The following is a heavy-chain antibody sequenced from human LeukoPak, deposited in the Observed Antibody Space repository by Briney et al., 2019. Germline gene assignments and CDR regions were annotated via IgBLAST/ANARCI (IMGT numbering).Heavy chain of an antibody. CDR1: SYSISSGYY. J-gene: IGHJ4*02. V-gene: IGHV4-38-2*02. D-gene: IGHD3-9*01. CDR2: INHSGIT. Sequence: SETLSLTCTVSSYSISSGYYWGWIRQPPGKGLEWIASINHSGITYYNPSLKSRVTISVDTSKNQFYLKLTSVTAADTAVYYCGRDRPTGYYDYWGQGTLVTASS. CDR3: GRDRPTGYYDY.